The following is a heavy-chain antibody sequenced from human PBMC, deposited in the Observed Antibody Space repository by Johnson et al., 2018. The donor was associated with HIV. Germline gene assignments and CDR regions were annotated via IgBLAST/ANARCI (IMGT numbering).Heavy chain of an antibody. CDR1: GFIVSSKY. CDR2: LYADGRT. V-gene: IGHV3-66*02. Sequence: VQLVESGGGLVQPGGSLRLSCAASGFIVSSKYMTWFRQAPGKGLEWVSVLYADGRTYYADSVKGRFTISRDNSKNTLYLQMNSLRAEDTAVYYCARENSSGYHDAFDIWGQ. J-gene: IGHJ3*02. CDR3: ARENSSGYHDAFDI. D-gene: IGHD3-22*01.